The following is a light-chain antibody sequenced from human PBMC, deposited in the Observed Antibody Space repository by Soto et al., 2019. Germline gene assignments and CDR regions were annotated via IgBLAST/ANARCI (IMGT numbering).Light chain of an antibody. J-gene: IGLJ1*01. CDR3: RSHAGRPRYV. V-gene: IGLV2-11*01. CDR2: DVS. Sequence: HSALTQPRSVSGAPGQAVTISCTGTSSDVGGYNYVSWYQQHPGKAPKVMIYDVSERPSGLPDRFSGSKSGNTASLPISGLQAEDEADYYCRSHAGRPRYVLGTGTKLTVL. CDR1: SSDVGGYNY.